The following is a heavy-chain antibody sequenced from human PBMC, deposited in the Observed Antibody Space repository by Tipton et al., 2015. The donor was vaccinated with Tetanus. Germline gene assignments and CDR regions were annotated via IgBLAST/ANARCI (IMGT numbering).Heavy chain of an antibody. V-gene: IGHV4-39*02. CDR3: AREQAYCGGDCYLGSDTFDI. CDR1: GGSISSSSYY. D-gene: IGHD2-21*02. J-gene: IGHJ3*02. Sequence: TLSLTCTVSGGSISSSSYYWGWIRQPPGKGLEWIGSIYYSGSTYYNPSLKSRVTISVDTSKNQFSLKLSSVTAADTAVYYCAREQAYCGGDCYLGSDTFDIWGQGTMVTVSS. CDR2: IYYSGST.